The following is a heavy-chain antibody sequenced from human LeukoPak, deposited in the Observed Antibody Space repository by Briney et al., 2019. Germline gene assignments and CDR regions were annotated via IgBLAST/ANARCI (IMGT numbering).Heavy chain of an antibody. V-gene: IGHV3-53*01. CDR2: IYSGGNT. J-gene: IGHJ4*02. CDR1: GFTVSSNS. D-gene: IGHD5-12*01. CDR3: ARCNGYDSYYFDY. Sequence: PGGSLRLSCTVSGFTVSSNSWSWVRQAPGKGLEWVSFIYSGGNTHYSDSVKGRFTLSRDNSKNTLYLQMNSLRAEDTAVYYCARCNGYDSYYFDYWGQGTLVTVSS.